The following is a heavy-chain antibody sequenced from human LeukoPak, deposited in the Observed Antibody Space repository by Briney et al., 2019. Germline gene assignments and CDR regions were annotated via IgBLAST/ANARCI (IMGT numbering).Heavy chain of an antibody. CDR3: ARDEYKADAY. D-gene: IGHD2/OR15-2a*01. CDR2: ISGDGDST. CDR1: GFTFTSYA. J-gene: IGHJ4*02. Sequence: PGASLRLSCAASGFTFTSYALDWVRQAPGKGLEWISVISGDGDSTHYADSVKGRFTISRDNSKNTLYLQMNSLRAEDTAVYYCARDEYKADAYWGQGTLVTVSS. V-gene: IGHV3-23*01.